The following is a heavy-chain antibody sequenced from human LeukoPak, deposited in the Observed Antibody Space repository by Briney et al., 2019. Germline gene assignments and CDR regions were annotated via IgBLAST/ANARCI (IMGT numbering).Heavy chain of an antibody. CDR3: AKEATSGLNDY. V-gene: IGHV3-23*01. J-gene: IGHJ4*02. Sequence: PGGSLRLSCAASGFTFSIYAMSWVRQAPGKGLEWVSVIRASGGGSPSYADSVRGRFTISRDNSKNTVYLQMNSLRAEDTAICFCAKEATSGLNDYWGQGTLVTVSS. CDR1: GFTFSIYA. D-gene: IGHD6-19*01. CDR2: IRASGGGSP.